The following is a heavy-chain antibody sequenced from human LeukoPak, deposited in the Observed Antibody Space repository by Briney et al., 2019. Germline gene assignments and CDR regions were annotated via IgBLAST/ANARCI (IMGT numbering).Heavy chain of an antibody. CDR1: GFTFDDYG. CDR2: INLNGGST. J-gene: IGHJ5*02. V-gene: IGHV3-20*04. D-gene: IGHD1-26*01. Sequence: PGGSLRLSCAASGFTFDDYGMSWVRQAPGKGLEWVSGINLNGGSTGYADSVKGRSTISRDNSKNTLYLQMNSLRAEDTAVYYCAKDRNIVGATSQYDWFDPWGQGTLVTVSS. CDR3: AKDRNIVGATSQYDWFDP.